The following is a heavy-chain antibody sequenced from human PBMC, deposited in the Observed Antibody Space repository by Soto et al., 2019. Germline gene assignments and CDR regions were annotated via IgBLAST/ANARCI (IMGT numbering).Heavy chain of an antibody. CDR1: GGSVSSGDYY. J-gene: IGHJ5*02. CDR3: ARIPVDTYMINWFDP. V-gene: IGHV4-61*08. CDR2: IYYSGST. Sequence: SETLSLTCTVSGGSVSSGDYYWSWIRQPPGKGLEWIGYIYYSGSTNYDPSLKSRVSISLDTSQNQFSLRLTSVTAAGTAVYYCARIPVDTYMINWFDPWGQGTLVTVSS. D-gene: IGHD5-18*01.